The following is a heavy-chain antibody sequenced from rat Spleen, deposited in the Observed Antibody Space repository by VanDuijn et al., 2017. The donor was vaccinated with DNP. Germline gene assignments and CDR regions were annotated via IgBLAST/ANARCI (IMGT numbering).Heavy chain of an antibody. CDR2: ISYEGRST. CDR3: ARHLGSPGDY. J-gene: IGHJ2*01. Sequence: EVQLVESGGGLVQPGRSMKLSCAASGFTFSSFPMAWVRQAPTKGLEWVASISYEGRSTNYGDSVKGRFTISRDNAKSTLYLQLNSLRSEDTATYYCARHLGSPGDYWGQGVMVTVSS. V-gene: IGHV5-22*01. CDR1: GFTFSSFP. D-gene: IGHD4-6*01.